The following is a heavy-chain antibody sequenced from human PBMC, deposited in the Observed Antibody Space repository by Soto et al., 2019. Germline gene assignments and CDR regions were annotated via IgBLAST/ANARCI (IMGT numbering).Heavy chain of an antibody. CDR3: ARKGSGDYALDY. D-gene: IGHD4-17*01. Sequence: QITLKESGPTLVKPTQTLTLTCTLSGFSLGTSGVGVGWIRQSPGKALEWLAVIYWDDVKHYSPSLERRLTITKDTSESEVVLTMTNMDPVDTATYYCARKGSGDYALDYWGQGILVTVSS. V-gene: IGHV2-5*02. CDR2: IYWDDVK. J-gene: IGHJ4*02. CDR1: GFSLGTSGVG.